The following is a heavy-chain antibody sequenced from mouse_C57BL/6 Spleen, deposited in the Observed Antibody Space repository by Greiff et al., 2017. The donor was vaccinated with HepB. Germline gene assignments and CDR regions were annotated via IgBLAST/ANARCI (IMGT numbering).Heavy chain of an antibody. Sequence: VQLQQSGAELARPGASVKLSCKASGYTFTSYGISWVKQRTGQGLEWIGEIYPRSGNTYYNEKFKGKATLTADKSSSTAYMELRSLTSEDSAVYFCARGDFPITTVVARYFDVWGTGTTVTVSS. V-gene: IGHV1-81*01. CDR3: ARGDFPITTVVARYFDV. CDR2: IYPRSGNT. J-gene: IGHJ1*03. CDR1: GYTFTSYG. D-gene: IGHD1-1*01.